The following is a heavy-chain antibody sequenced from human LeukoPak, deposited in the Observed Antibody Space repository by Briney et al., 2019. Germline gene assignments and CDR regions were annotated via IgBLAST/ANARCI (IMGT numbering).Heavy chain of an antibody. D-gene: IGHD2-2*01. CDR2: INPNSGGT. CDR3: ARERRVRGYIVVVPSVNWFDP. CDR1: GYTFTGYC. J-gene: IGHJ5*02. Sequence: GASVKVSCKASGYTFTGYCMHWVRQAPGQVLEWMGWINPNSGGTNYAQKFQGRVTMTRDTSISTAYMELSRLRSDDTAVYYCARERRVRGYIVVVPSVNWFDPWGQGTLVTVSS. V-gene: IGHV1-2*02.